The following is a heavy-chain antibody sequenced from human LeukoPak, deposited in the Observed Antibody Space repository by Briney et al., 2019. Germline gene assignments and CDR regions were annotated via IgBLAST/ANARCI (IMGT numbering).Heavy chain of an antibody. CDR3: ARTPLDSSGYYYGYYYYYYMDV. Sequence: PSETLSLTCTVSGGSISSYYWSWIRQPAGKGLEWIGRIYSSGSTTYNPSLKSRVTISVDTSKNQFSLKLSSVTAADTAVYYCARTPLDSSGYYYGYYYYYYMDVWGKGTTVTVSS. J-gene: IGHJ6*03. V-gene: IGHV4-4*07. CDR1: GGSISSYY. D-gene: IGHD3-22*01. CDR2: IYSSGST.